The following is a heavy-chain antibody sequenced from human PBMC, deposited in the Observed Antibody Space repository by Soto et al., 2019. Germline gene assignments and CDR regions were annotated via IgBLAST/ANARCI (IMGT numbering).Heavy chain of an antibody. CDR3: ARSPFGSGTPYN. D-gene: IGHD1-1*01. V-gene: IGHV1-69*13. CDR1: GGTFSSYA. CDR2: IIPIFGTA. J-gene: IGHJ4*02. Sequence: GASLKVSCKASGGTFSSYAISWVRQAPGQGLEWMGGIIPIFGTANYAQKFQGRVTITADESTSTAYMELSSLRSEDTAVYYCARSPFGSGTPYNWGQGTLVTVSS.